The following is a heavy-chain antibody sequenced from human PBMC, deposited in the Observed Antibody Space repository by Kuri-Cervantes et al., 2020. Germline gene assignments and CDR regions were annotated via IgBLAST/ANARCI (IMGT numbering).Heavy chain of an antibody. CDR2: INAGNGNT. CDR1: GYTFTSYA. V-gene: IGHV1-3*01. Sequence: ASVKVSCKASGYTFTSYAMHWVRQAPGQRLEWMGWINAGNGNTKYSQKFQGRVTITEDTSTDTAYMELSSLRSDDTAVYYCATEEWDYWGQGTLVTVSS. J-gene: IGHJ4*02. D-gene: IGHD2-8*01. CDR3: ATEEWDY.